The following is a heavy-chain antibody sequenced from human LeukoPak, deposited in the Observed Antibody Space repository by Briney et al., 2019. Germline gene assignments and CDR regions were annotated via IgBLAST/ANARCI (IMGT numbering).Heavy chain of an antibody. CDR2: INREGNEK. Sequence: GGSLRLSCPTSGFAFSSYWMTWVRQDPGKGLEWVANINREGNEKYYVHSVKGRFTISRDNAKNSVDLQMDSLRVEDTAVYYCARVGTWELQRVFDFWGQGTLVTVSS. CDR3: ARVGTWELQRVFDF. J-gene: IGHJ4*02. V-gene: IGHV3-7*01. CDR1: GFAFSSYW. D-gene: IGHD4-23*01.